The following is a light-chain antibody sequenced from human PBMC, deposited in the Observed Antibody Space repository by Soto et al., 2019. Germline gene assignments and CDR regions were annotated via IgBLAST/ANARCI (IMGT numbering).Light chain of an antibody. CDR1: SSDVGAYNY. CDR3: SSYTSSSTLV. J-gene: IGLJ2*01. V-gene: IGLV2-14*01. CDR2: EVN. Sequence: QSVLTQPASVSGSPGQSITISCTGTSSDVGAYNYVSWCQQHPGKAPKLMIFEVNNRPSGVSNRFSGSKSGNTASLAISGLQAEDEADYYCSSYTSSSTLVFGGGTKVTVL.